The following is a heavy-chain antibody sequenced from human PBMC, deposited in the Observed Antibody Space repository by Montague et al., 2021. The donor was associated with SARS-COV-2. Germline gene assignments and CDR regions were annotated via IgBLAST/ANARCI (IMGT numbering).Heavy chain of an antibody. Sequence: SLRLSCAVSGFTVSNYYMSWVRQAPGKGLEWVSVIYIGGITYYADSVKGRFVISRGNSKNMLSLQMNSLRAEDTALYYCAREPAVGGEYYFDHWGQGTLVTVSS. CDR3: AREPAVGGEYYFDH. CDR1: GFTVSNYY. V-gene: IGHV3-66*01. D-gene: IGHD6-19*01. J-gene: IGHJ4*02. CDR2: IYIGGIT.